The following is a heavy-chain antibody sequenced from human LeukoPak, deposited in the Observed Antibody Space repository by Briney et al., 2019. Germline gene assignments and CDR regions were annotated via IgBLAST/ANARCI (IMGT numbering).Heavy chain of an antibody. CDR3: ARGGGTAMAIMLDY. J-gene: IGHJ4*02. CDR1: GGSFSGYY. D-gene: IGHD5-18*01. CDR2: INHSGST. V-gene: IGHV4-34*01. Sequence: PSETLSLTCAVYGGSFSGYYWSWIRQPPGKGLEWIGEINHSGSTNYNPSLKSRVTISVDTSKNQFSLKLSSVTAADTAVYYCARGGGTAMAIMLDYWGQGTLVTVSS.